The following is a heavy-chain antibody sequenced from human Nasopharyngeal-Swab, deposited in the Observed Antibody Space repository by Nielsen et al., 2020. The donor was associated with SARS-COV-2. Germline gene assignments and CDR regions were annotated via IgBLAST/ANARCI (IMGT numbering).Heavy chain of an antibody. V-gene: IGHV3-30-3*01. CDR3: ARDHLYCSGGSCYRNYYGMDV. Sequence: PGKGLEGVAVISYDGSNKYYADSVKGRFTISRDNSKNTLYLQMNSLRAEDTAVYYCARDHLYCSGGSCYRNYYGMDVWGQGTTVTVSS. J-gene: IGHJ6*02. D-gene: IGHD2-15*01. CDR2: ISYDGSNK.